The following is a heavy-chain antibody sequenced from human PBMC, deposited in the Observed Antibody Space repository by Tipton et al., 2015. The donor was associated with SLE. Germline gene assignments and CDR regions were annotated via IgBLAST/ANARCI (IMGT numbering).Heavy chain of an antibody. CDR3: ARVTYSCSGGSCYGFYFEY. D-gene: IGHD2-15*01. CDR1: GGSITTYY. V-gene: IGHV4-59*01. Sequence: TLSLTCTVSGGSITTYYWNWIRQPPGKGLEWIGYVYYTGSTNYNSSLKSRVTISVDTSKNQFSLKLTSVTAADTAVYFCARVTYSCSGGSCYGFYFEYWGQGTLATVSS. CDR2: VYYTGST. J-gene: IGHJ4*02.